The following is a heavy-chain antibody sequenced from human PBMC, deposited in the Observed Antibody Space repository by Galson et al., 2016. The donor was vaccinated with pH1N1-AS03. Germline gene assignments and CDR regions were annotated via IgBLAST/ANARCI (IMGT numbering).Heavy chain of an antibody. D-gene: IGHD4-17*01. CDR2: ISGNNGNT. Sequence: SVKVSCKASGYKFTNYGFNWVRQAPGQGLEWMGWISGNNGNTNYAQSLQGRVTMTTDTSTSTAYMELRSLRSDDTAVYYCARDDGALYYYYGLGVWGQGTTVTVSS. V-gene: IGHV1-18*04. CDR1: GYKFTNYG. CDR3: ARDDGALYYYYGLGV. J-gene: IGHJ6*02.